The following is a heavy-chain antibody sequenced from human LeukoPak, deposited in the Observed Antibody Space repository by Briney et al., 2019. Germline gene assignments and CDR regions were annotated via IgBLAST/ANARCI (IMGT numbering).Heavy chain of an antibody. V-gene: IGHV1-2*04. D-gene: IGHD5-12*01. J-gene: IGHJ6*03. CDR2: INPNSGGT. Sequence: ASVKVSCKASGYTFTGYYMHWVRQAPGQGLEWMGWINPNSGGTNYAQKFQGWVTMTRDTSISTAYMELSRLRSDDTAVYYCAREKRGYSGYEEGAQDYYYYYMDVWGKGTTVTVSS. CDR1: GYTFTGYY. CDR3: AREKRGYSGYEEGAQDYYYYYMDV.